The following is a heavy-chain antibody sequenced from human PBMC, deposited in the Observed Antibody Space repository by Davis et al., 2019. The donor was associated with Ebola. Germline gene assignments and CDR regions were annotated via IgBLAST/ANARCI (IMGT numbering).Heavy chain of an antibody. CDR1: GFTFDDYA. CDR3: TAGSGGD. D-gene: IGHD3-16*01. J-gene: IGHJ4*02. CDR2: ISWNSGSI. V-gene: IGHV3-9*01. Sequence: PGGSLRLSCAASGFTFDDYAMHWVRQAPGKGLEWVSGISWNSGSIGYADSVKGRFTISRDNSKNTLFLQMNRLRAEDTAVYYCTAGSGGDWGQGTLVTVSS.